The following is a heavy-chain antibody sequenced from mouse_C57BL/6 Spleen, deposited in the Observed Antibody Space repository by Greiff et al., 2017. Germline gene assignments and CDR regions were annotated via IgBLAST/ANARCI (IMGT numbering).Heavy chain of an antibody. CDR1: GFSLTSYG. CDR3: DTSNWSY. V-gene: IGHV2-5*01. D-gene: IGHD2-5*01. J-gene: IGHJ2*01. Sequence: VQLQESGPGLVQPSQSLSITCTVSGFSLTSYGVHWVRQSPGKGLEWLGVIWNGGSTDYNAAFMTRLSITKDNSKSQVFVKMNSQPADDTAICYCDTSNWSYWGQGTTLTVSS. CDR2: IWNGGST.